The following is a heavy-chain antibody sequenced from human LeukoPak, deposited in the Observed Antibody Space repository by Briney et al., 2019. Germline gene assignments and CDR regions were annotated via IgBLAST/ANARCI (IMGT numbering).Heavy chain of an antibody. CDR1: GFTFSSYW. J-gene: IGHJ4*02. D-gene: IGHD3/OR15-3a*01. CDR2: INDSGIT. Sequence: GSLRLSCAASGFTFSSYWMSWVRQAPGKGLEWIGEINDSGITNYNPSLKSRITISVDTSKNQFSLRLRSVAAADTAVYYCARGWTGDEIGDYYDYWGQGTLVTVSS. CDR3: ARGWTGDEIGDYYDY. V-gene: IGHV4-34*01.